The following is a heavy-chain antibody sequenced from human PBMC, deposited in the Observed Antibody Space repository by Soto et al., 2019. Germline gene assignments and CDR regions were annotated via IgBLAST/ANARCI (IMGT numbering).Heavy chain of an antibody. D-gene: IGHD3-10*01. Sequence: QVQLVQSGAEVKKPGSSVKVSCKASGGTFSSYAISWVRQAPGQGLEWMGGIIPIFGTANYAQKFQGRVTITADESTSTGYIERSSLRSEDTTVYYCARLPHIPYGSESYSTPPDWGQGTLVTVSS. CDR2: IIPIFGTA. CDR3: ARLPHIPYGSESYSTPPD. CDR1: GGTFSSYA. J-gene: IGHJ4*02. V-gene: IGHV1-69*01.